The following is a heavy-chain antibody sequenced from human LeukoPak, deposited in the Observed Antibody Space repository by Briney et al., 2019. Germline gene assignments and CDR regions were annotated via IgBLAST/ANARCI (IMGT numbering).Heavy chain of an antibody. V-gene: IGHV3-23*01. Sequence: GGSLRLSCAASGFTFSSYAMSWVRQAPGKGREWVSGISGSGDSTYYADSVKGRFTISRDNSKNTLYLQMNSLRAEDTAVYYCAKDETMVRGGSRPYWGQGTPVTVSS. CDR2: ISGSGDST. CDR3: AKDETMVRGGSRPY. CDR1: GFTFSSYA. J-gene: IGHJ4*02. D-gene: IGHD3-10*01.